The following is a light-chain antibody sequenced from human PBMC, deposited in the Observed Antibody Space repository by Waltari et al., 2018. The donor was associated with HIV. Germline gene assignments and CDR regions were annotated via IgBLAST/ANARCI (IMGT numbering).Light chain of an antibody. CDR1: NIGRQN. CDR3: QVRVSNTVV. CDR2: RDN. Sequence: SYELTQPLSVSVALGQTATITCGGNNIGRQNVCWYQQKPGQAPVLIIYRDNTRPSGCPERFVGSNSGNTATLTIRRAQAGDEADYYCQVRVSNTVVFGGGTNLTVL. J-gene: IGLJ2*01. V-gene: IGLV3-9*01.